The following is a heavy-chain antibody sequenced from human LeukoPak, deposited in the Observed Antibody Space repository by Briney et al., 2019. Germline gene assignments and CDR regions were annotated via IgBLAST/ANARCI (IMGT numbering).Heavy chain of an antibody. CDR1: GYTFTGYY. V-gene: IGHV1-2*02. CDR3: ARERGEFGGSYFLDY. CDR2: INPNNGGT. J-gene: IGHJ4*02. D-gene: IGHD1-26*01. Sequence: GASVKVSCKASGYTFTGYYMHWVRQAPGQGLEWMGWINPNNGGTNYAQKFQGRVTMTRDTSISTAYMELSSLRSEDMAFYYCARERGEFGGSYFLDYWGQGTLVTVSS.